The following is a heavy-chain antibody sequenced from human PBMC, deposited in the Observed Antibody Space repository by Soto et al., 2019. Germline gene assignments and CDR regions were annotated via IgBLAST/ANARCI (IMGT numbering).Heavy chain of an antibody. CDR2: FDPEDGET. Sequence: ASVKVSCKVSGYTLTELSMHWVRQAPGKGLEWMGGFDPEDGETIYAQKFQGRVTMTENTSTDTAYMELSSLRSEDTAVYYCATVTYGSGRPRIYGMDVWGQGTTVTVSS. V-gene: IGHV1-24*01. CDR1: GYTLTELS. D-gene: IGHD3-10*01. CDR3: ATVTYGSGRPRIYGMDV. J-gene: IGHJ6*02.